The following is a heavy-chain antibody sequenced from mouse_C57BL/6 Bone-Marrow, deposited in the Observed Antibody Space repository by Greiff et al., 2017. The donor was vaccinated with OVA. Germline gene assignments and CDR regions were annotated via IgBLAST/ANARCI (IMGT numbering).Heavy chain of an antibody. CDR1: GFTFSDYY. V-gene: IGHV5-12*01. Sequence: DVKLVESGGGLVQPGGSLKLSCAASGFTFSDYYMYWVRQTPEKRLEWVAYISNGGGSTYYPDTVKGRFTISRDNANNTLYLQMSRLKSEDTAMYYCARHGRDYFDYWGQGTTLTVSS. CDR2: ISNGGGST. CDR3: ARHGRDYFDY. J-gene: IGHJ2*01.